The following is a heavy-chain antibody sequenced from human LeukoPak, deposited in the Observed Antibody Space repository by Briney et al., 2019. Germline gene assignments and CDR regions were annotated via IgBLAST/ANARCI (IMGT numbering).Heavy chain of an antibody. CDR2: IRSKPSSYTT. V-gene: IGHV3-73*01. J-gene: IGHJ4*02. CDR3: AKYYGSGSSHSFDY. D-gene: IGHD3-10*01. CDR1: GFTFSNYW. Sequence: GGSLRLSCAASGFTFSNYWMTWVRQAPGKGLEWVGLIRSKPSSYTTVYAASVKGRFTISRDDSKNTAYLQMNSLRAEDTAVYYCAKYYGSGSSHSFDYWGQGTLVTVSS.